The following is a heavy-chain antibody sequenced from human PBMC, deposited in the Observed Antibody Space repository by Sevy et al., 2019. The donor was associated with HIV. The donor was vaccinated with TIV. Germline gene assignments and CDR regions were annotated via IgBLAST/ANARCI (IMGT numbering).Heavy chain of an antibody. CDR2: IYYSGST. Sequence: SETLSLTCTVSGGSISSYYWSWIRQPPGKGLEWIGYIYYSGSTNYNPSLKSRVTISVDTSKNQFSLKLSSVTAADTAVYYWSSWGGCSSTSCWSSWFDPWGQGTLVTVSS. CDR3: SSWGGCSSTSCWSSWFDP. J-gene: IGHJ5*02. V-gene: IGHV4-59*08. CDR1: GGSISSYY. D-gene: IGHD2-2*01.